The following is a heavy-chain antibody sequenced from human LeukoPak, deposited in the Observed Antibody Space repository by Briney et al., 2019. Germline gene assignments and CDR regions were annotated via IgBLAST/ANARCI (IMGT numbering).Heavy chain of an antibody. CDR2: IKSKTDGGTT. V-gene: IGHV3-15*01. CDR1: GLTVNNAW. J-gene: IGHJ4*02. Sequence: GGSLRLSCAASGLTVNNAWMSWVRQAPGKGLEWVGRIKSKTDGGTTDYTAPVKGRFTISRDDSKNMLYLQMNSLKTEDTPVYYCTTGLGMWGQGPLVTVSS. CDR3: TTGLGM. D-gene: IGHD1-1*01.